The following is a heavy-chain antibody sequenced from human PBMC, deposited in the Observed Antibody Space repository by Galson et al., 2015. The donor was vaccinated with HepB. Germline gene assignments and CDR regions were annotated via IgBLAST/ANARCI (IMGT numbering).Heavy chain of an antibody. Sequence: SVKVSCKASGYTFTSYYMFWVRQAPGQGLEWMGLINPSGDSATYSQKFQGTVTMTRDTSTSTVYMELSSLRSEDTAVYYCARYSSTVAFVYWGQGTLFTVSS. CDR1: GYTFTSYY. V-gene: IGHV1-46*01. D-gene: IGHD2-2*01. CDR3: ARYSSTVAFVY. CDR2: INPSGDSA. J-gene: IGHJ4*02.